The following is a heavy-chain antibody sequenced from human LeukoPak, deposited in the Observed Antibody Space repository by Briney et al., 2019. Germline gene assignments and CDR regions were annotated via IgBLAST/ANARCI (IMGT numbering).Heavy chain of an antibody. CDR3: ARTRIGGGDY. V-gene: IGHV4-34*01. CDR2: INHSGST. D-gene: IGHD3-16*01. J-gene: IGHJ4*02. CDR1: GGSFSDYY. Sequence: SETLSLTCAVYGGSFSDYYWSWIRQPPGKGLEWIGEINHSGSTNYNPSLKSRVTISVDTSKNQFSLKLSSVTAADTAVYYCARTRIGGGDYWGQGTLVTVSP.